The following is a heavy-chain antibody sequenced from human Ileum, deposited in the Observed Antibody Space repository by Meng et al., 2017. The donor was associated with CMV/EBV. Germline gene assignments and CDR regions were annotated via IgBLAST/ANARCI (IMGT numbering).Heavy chain of an antibody. Sequence: LSLPCAVYGGSFSGYYWSWIRQPPGKGLEWIGEINHRGSTNYNPSLKSRVTISVDTSKNQFSLKLSSVTAADTAVYYCASSEVTTEYWGQGTLVTVSS. CDR1: GGSFSGYY. CDR3: ASSEVTTEY. CDR2: INHRGST. D-gene: IGHD4-23*01. V-gene: IGHV4-34*01. J-gene: IGHJ4*02.